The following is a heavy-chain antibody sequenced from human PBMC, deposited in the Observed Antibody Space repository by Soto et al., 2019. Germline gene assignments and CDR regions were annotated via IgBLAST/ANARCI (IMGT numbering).Heavy chain of an antibody. V-gene: IGHV3-23*01. J-gene: IGHJ4*02. CDR3: ANKGTPPDSSGSDY. CDR2: ISGGGGTT. D-gene: IGHD3-22*01. CDR1: GFTFSNYV. Sequence: DVQLLQSGGDLVQPGGSLRLSCVASGFTFSNYVMRCVRQTPGKGLEWVAAISGGGGTTWYGVSVKGRFTVSRDNCKNTLYLQMNTLRADDTAVYYCANKGTPPDSSGSDYWGQGSLVTVS.